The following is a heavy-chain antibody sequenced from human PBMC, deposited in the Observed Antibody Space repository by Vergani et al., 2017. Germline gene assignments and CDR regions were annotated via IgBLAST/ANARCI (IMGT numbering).Heavy chain of an antibody. J-gene: IGHJ4*02. CDR1: GGSISSDDYY. D-gene: IGHD3-22*01. Sequence: QVQLPESGPGLVKPSQTLSLTCTVSGGSISSDDYYWSWIRQPPGKGLEWIGYIYYSGSTYYNPSLKSRVTISVDTSKNQFSLKLSSVTAADTAVYYCAGTRGGRVVFITLFDYWGQGTLVTVSS. V-gene: IGHV4-30-4*01. CDR3: AGTRGGRVVFITLFDY. CDR2: IYYSGST.